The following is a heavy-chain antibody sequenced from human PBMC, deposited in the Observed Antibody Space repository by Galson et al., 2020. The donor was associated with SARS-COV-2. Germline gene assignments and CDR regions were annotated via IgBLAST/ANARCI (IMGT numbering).Heavy chain of an antibody. D-gene: IGHD3-16*01. CDR3: ARDPNGYDYGSSFDI. J-gene: IGHJ3*02. CDR1: GFTLNDYS. CDR2: ISSRGTYV. Sequence: TGGSLRLSCGASGFTLNDYSVHWVRQAPGKGLEWVSFISSRGTYVHYGDSVKGRVTVSRETARNLVYLHMNSLRVDDAAVYYCARDPNGYDYGSSFDIWGQGTMVSVSS. V-gene: IGHV3-21*06.